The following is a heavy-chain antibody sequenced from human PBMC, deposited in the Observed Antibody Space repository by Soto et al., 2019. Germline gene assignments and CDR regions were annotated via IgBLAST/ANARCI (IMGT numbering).Heavy chain of an antibody. J-gene: IGHJ5*02. CDR3: AHSLGYCSGGSFYRDNNWFDP. D-gene: IGHD2-15*01. Sequence: SGPTLVNPTQTLTLTCTFSGFSLSTSGVGVGWIRQPPGKALEWLALIYWDDDKRYSPSLKSRLTITKDTSKNQVVLTMTNMDPVDTATYYCAHSLGYCSGGSFYRDNNWFDPWGQGTLVTVSS. CDR1: GFSLSTSGVG. CDR2: IYWDDDK. V-gene: IGHV2-5*02.